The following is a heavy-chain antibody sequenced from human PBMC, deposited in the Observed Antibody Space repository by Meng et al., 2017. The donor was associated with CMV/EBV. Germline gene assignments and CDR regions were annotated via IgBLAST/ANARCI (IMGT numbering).Heavy chain of an antibody. CDR2: IYYSGST. J-gene: IGHJ3*02. D-gene: IGHD6-6*01. V-gene: IGHV4-39*01. CDR1: GSSISSSSYY. CDR3: ARRPSIAARPWPFDI. Sequence: GSLRLSCTVSGSSISSSSYYWGWIRQPPGKGLEWIGSIYYSGSTYYNPSLKSRVTISVDTSKNQFSLKLSSVTAADTAVYYCARRPSIAARPWPFDIWGQGTMVTV.